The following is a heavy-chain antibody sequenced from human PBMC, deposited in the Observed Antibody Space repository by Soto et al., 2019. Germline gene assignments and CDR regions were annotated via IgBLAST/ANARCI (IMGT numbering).Heavy chain of an antibody. J-gene: IGHJ4*02. Sequence: EVQLLESGGGLVQPGGSLRLSCAASGFTSSSYAMSWVRQAPGKGLEWVSGINANGGSTYYADSVKGRFAVSRDNSKNTLYLQMNSLRVDDTAIYYCAHGGVPAAVPRWGFDFWGQGTLVTVSS. CDR3: AHGGVPAAVPRWGFDF. CDR2: INANGGST. CDR1: GFTSSSYA. D-gene: IGHD2-2*01. V-gene: IGHV3-23*01.